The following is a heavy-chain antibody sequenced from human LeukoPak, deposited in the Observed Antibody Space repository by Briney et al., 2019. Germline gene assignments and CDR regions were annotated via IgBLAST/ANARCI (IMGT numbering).Heavy chain of an antibody. D-gene: IGHD2-15*01. J-gene: IGHJ5*02. CDR1: GFTFSNYA. V-gene: IGHV3-23*01. Sequence: PGWSLRLSCVASGFTFSNYAMSWVRQAPGKGLELVSGIYGSDDKTVYGDAVKGRFTISRDNSRNTLYLQMNSLRADDTAVYYCAKTQGYYDAWGQGALVTVSS. CDR3: AKTQGYYDA. CDR2: IYGSDDKT.